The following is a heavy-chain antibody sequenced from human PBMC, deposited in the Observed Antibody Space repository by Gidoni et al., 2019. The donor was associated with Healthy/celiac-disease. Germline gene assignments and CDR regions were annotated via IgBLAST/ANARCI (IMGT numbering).Heavy chain of an antibody. J-gene: IGHJ4*02. V-gene: IGHV2-5*01. Sequence: QLTLKESGHTLVKHTQPLTLTCTSSGFSLRTRGGGVGWISQPTEQALEWLALIYWNDYKRDSPSLKSRLTISKDTSKNQVVRTTTNIDPVSTATYYCAHRRLVSIAPPTPYFDYLGQGTLVTVSS. CDR2: IYWNDYK. CDR1: GFSLRTRGGG. CDR3: AHRRLVSIAPPTPYFDY. D-gene: IGHD6-6*01.